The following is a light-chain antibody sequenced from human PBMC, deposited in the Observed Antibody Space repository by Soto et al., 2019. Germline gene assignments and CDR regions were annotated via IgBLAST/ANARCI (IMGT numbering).Light chain of an antibody. CDR2: QAS. V-gene: IGKV1-5*03. CDR3: QQYISDSRT. J-gene: IGKJ2*02. Sequence: DIQMTQSPSTLSASVGDRVTINCRASRSISTWLAWYQHRPGKAPKLLIYQASSLEDGVPSRFSGSGSGTEFTLIISSLQPDDFATYYCQQYISDSRTFGQGTKVESK. CDR1: RSISTW.